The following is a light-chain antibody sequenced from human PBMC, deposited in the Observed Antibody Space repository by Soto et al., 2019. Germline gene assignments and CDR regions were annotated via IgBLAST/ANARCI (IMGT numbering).Light chain of an antibody. CDR2: SAS. CDR1: QSVSSS. CDR3: QQYTTGYT. V-gene: IGKV3-15*01. J-gene: IGKJ2*01. Sequence: EVVMTQSPATLSVFPGERVTLSCRASQSVSSSLAWYQQKPGQAPRLLIYSASTRATGIQARFSGSGSGTEFTLTISSLESEDFAIYYCQQYTTGYTFGQGTKLEIK.